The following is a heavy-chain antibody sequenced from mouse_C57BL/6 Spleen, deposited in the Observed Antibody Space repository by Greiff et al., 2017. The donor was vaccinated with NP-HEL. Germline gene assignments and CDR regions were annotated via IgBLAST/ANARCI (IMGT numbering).Heavy chain of an antibody. CDR3: TRSYGSSHYYAMDY. J-gene: IGHJ4*01. CDR2: IDPETGGT. CDR1: GYTFTDYE. Sequence: VQLQRSGAELVRPGASVTLSCKASGYTFTDYEMHWVKQTPVHGLEWIGAIDPETGGTAYNQKFKGKAILTADKSSSTAYMELRSLTSEDSAVYYCTRSYGSSHYYAMDYWGQGTSVTVSS. D-gene: IGHD1-1*01. V-gene: IGHV1-15*01.